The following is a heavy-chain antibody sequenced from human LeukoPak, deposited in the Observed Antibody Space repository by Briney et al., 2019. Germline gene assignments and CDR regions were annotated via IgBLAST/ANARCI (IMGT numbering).Heavy chain of an antibody. CDR1: GFTFTSYA. Sequence: PGGSLRLSCAASGFTFTSYALSWVRQAPGKGLEWVSAISGDGGSTFYADSVKGRFTISRDNSKNTLYLQLNSLRAEDTAVYFCANSDRDYFVYWGQGTLVTVSS. J-gene: IGHJ4*02. V-gene: IGHV3-23*01. CDR3: ANSDRDYFVY. CDR2: ISGDGGST.